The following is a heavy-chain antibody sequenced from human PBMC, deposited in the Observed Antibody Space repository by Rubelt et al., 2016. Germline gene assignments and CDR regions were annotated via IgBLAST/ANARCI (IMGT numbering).Heavy chain of an antibody. CDR3: ARSPRYDFEDNWFDP. D-gene: IGHD3-3*01. CDR1: GYTFTSYG. V-gene: IGHV1-18*01. J-gene: IGHJ5*02. CDR2: ISAYNGNT. Sequence: QVQLVQSGAEVKKPGASVKVSCKASGYTFTSYGISWVRQAPGQGLEWMGWISAYNGNTNYAQKLQGRGTMTTDTSTSTAYMELRSLRSEDTAVYYCARSPRYDFEDNWFDPWGQGTLVTVSS.